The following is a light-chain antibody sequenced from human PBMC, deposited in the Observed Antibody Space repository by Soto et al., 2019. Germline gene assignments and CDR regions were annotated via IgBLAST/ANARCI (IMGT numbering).Light chain of an antibody. Sequence: EVVLTQSPGTLSLSPGERVTLSCRASQSVASSYLAWYQQRPGQPPKLLIYWASTRESGVPDRFNGSGSATDFTLTISSLQAEDVAVYYCHQYYSIPYTFGQGTRLEI. CDR2: WAS. CDR1: QSVASSY. CDR3: HQYYSIPYT. J-gene: IGKJ2*01. V-gene: IGKV3D-7*01.